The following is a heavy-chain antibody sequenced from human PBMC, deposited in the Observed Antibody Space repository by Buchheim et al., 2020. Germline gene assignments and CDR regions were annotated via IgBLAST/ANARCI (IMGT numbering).Heavy chain of an antibody. Sequence: EVQLVESGGGLVQPGGSLRVSCAASGFTFSNYWMSWVRQAPGKGLEWVANIKEDGSDKYYVDSVKGRFTISRDNAKNSLDLQMNSLRAEDTAVYYCARWYYYGMDVWGQGTT. V-gene: IGHV3-7*01. D-gene: IGHD2-15*01. CDR3: ARWYYYGMDV. J-gene: IGHJ6*02. CDR1: GFTFSNYW. CDR2: IKEDGSDK.